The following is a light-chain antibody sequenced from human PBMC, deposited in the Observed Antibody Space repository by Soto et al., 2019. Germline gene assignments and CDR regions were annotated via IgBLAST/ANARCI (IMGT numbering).Light chain of an antibody. CDR3: CSYAGSGTYV. J-gene: IGLJ1*01. V-gene: IGLV2-23*01. CDR2: EDS. Sequence: QSVLTQPASVSGSPGQSITISCTGTSSDVGSYNLVSWYQQHPGKAPKLIIYEDSKRPSGVSNRFSGSKSGNTASLTISVLQAEDEADYYCCSYAGSGTYVFGTGTKVTVL. CDR1: SSDVGSYNL.